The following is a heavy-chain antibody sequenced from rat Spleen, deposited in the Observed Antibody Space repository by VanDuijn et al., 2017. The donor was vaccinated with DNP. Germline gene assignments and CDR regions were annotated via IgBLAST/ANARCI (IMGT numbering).Heavy chain of an antibody. D-gene: IGHD3-8*01. Sequence: EVQLVESGGGPAQPGRSLKLSCVASGFIFSNYWMTWIRQAPGKGLEWVASITNTGDGSYYSDSVKGRFSLSRDNAKSTLYLQVNSLRSEDTATYFCTSNPHIRTAAPFDYWGQGVMVTVSS. CDR3: TSNPHIRTAAPFDY. CDR2: ITNTGDGS. CDR1: GFIFSNYW. V-gene: IGHV5-31*01. J-gene: IGHJ2*01.